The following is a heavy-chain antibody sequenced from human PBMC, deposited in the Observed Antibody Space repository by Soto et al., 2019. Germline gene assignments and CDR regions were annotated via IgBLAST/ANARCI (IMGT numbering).Heavy chain of an antibody. CDR3: ARDRDGSGRTDFDC. CDR1: GDSVSSNSAA. Sequence: PSQTLSLTCAISGDSVSSNSAAWNWIRQSPSRGLEWLGRTYYRAKWFNDYAVSVKSRITISPDTSKNQFSLQLNSVTPEDTAVFYFARDRDGSGRTDFDCWGQGTLVTVSS. V-gene: IGHV6-1*01. CDR2: TYYRAKWFN. J-gene: IGHJ4*02. D-gene: IGHD6-19*01.